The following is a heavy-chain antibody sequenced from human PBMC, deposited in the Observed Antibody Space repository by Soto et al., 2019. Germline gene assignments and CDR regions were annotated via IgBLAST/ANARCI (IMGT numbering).Heavy chain of an antibody. J-gene: IGHJ3*02. CDR1: GFTFSSYA. CDR2: ISYDGSNK. CDR3: ARESGSGWARDPFDI. V-gene: IGHV3-30-3*01. D-gene: IGHD6-19*01. Sequence: QVQLVASGGGVVQPGRSLRLSCAASGFTFSSYAMHWVSQAPGKGLAWVAVISYDGSNKYYADSVKGRFTITRDNSKNMLNLQTTSLRAEDTAVYYCARESGSGWARDPFDIWGQRTMVTGSS.